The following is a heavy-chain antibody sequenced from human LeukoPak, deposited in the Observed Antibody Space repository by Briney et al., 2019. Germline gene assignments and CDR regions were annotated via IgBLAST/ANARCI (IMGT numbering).Heavy chain of an antibody. J-gene: IGHJ4*02. D-gene: IGHD2-2*01. CDR1: GYTFTGYY. V-gene: IGHV1-2*02. Sequence: ASVKVSFKASGYTFTGYYMHWVRQAPGQGLEWMGWINPNSGGTNYAQKFQGRVTMTRDTSISTAYMELSRLRSDDTAVYYCATEQVGYCSSTSCYLGYWGQGTLVTVSS. CDR3: ATEQVGYCSSTSCYLGY. CDR2: INPNSGGT.